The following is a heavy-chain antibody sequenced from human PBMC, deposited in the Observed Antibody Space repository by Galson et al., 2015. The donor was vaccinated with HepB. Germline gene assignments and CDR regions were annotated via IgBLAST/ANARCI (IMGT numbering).Heavy chain of an antibody. CDR3: ARASPSIVVVPAAPTQPPINWFDP. J-gene: IGHJ5*02. D-gene: IGHD2-2*01. CDR1: GGSISSYY. Sequence: SETLSLTCTVSGGSISSYYWSWIRQPPGKGLEWIGYIYYSGSTNYNPSLKSRVTISVDTSKNQFSLKLSSVTAADTAVYYCARASPSIVVVPAAPTQPPINWFDPWGQGTLVTVSS. V-gene: IGHV4-59*01. CDR2: IYYSGST.